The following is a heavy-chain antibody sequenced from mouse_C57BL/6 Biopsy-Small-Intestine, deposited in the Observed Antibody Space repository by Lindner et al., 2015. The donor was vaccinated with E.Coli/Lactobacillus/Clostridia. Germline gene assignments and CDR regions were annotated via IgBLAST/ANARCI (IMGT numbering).Heavy chain of an antibody. D-gene: IGHD4-1*02. V-gene: IGHV1-39*01. CDR3: APTGNFDY. J-gene: IGHJ2*01. CDR1: GYSFTDHN. Sequence: VQLQESGPELVKPGASVKISCKASGYSFTDHNMNWVKQSNGKSLEWIGVINPNYGTTSYNQKFKGKAKLTVGQSSSTAYMQLNSLTSEDSAVYFCAPTGNFDYWGQGTTLTVSS. CDR2: INPNYGTT.